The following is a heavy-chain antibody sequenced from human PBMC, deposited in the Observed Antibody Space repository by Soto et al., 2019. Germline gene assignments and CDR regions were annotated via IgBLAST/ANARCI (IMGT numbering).Heavy chain of an antibody. D-gene: IGHD3-16*01. CDR2: IDPSDSYI. V-gene: IGHV5-10-1*01. CDR1: GYSFTSYW. CDR3: ARLMRTPRTFDY. J-gene: IGHJ4*02. Sequence: GESLKISCKGSGYSFTSYWITWVRQMPGKGLEWMGRIDPSDSYINYSPSFQGHVTISVDKSISTAYLQWSSLEASDTAIYYCARLMRTPRTFDYWGQGTLVTVSS.